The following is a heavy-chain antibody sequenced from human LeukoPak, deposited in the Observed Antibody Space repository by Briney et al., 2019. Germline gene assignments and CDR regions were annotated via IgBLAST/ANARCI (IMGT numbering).Heavy chain of an antibody. CDR1: GFTFSNYS. CDR2: ISSRSSYI. J-gene: IGHJ4*02. D-gene: IGHD4-23*01. V-gene: IGHV3-21*01. CDR3: ARDYGGSSPFDY. Sequence: GGSLRLSCAASGFTFSNYSMNWVRQAPGKGLEWVSSISSRSSYIYYADSVKGRFTISRDNAKNSLYLQMNSLRAEDTAVYYCARDYGGSSPFDYWGQGTLVTVSS.